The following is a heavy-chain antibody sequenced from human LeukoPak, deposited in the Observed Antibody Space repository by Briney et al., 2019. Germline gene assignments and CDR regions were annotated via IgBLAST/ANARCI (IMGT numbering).Heavy chain of an antibody. Sequence: GGSLRLSCAASRFTFSSYGMHWVRQAPGKGLEWVAVIWYDGSNKYYADSVKGRFTISRDNSKNTLYLQMNSLRAEDTAVYYCARDFVSPNPDTLGIVDYWGQGTLVTVSS. V-gene: IGHV3-33*08. D-gene: IGHD7-27*01. CDR2: IWYDGSNK. CDR3: ARDFVSPNPDTLGIVDY. J-gene: IGHJ4*02. CDR1: RFTFSSYG.